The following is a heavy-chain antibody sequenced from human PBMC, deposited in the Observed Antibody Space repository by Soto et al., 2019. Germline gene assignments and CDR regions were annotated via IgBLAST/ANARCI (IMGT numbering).Heavy chain of an antibody. Sequence: QVQLVQSGAEEKKPGASVKVSCKASGYTFTSYAMHWVRQAPGQRLEWMGWINAGNGNTKYSQKFQGRVTITRDTSASTAYMELSSLRSEDTAAYYCASAWVVVTAPDYWGQGTLVTVSS. J-gene: IGHJ4*02. CDR1: GYTFTSYA. CDR2: INAGNGNT. D-gene: IGHD2-21*02. V-gene: IGHV1-3*05. CDR3: ASAWVVVTAPDY.